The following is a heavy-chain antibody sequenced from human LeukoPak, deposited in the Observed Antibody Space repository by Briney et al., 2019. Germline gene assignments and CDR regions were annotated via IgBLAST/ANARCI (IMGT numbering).Heavy chain of an antibody. CDR2: INPNSGGT. Sequence: ASVKVSCKASGYTFTGYYMHWVRQAPGQGLEWMGWINPNSGGTNYAQKFQGRVTMTRDTSISTAYMELSRLRSDDTAVYYCARGTLIGSSTSPRYYYCMDVWGKGTTVTVSS. J-gene: IGHJ6*03. D-gene: IGHD2-2*01. CDR3: ARGTLIGSSTSPRYYYCMDV. CDR1: GYTFTGYY. V-gene: IGHV1-2*02.